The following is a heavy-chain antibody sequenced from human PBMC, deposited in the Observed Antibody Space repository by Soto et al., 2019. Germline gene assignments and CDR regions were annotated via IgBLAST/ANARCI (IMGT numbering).Heavy chain of an antibody. CDR2: VHHLVGT. Sequence: QVRLKESGPGLVEPSGTLSLTCAVSGGSIYTDDWWTWVRQTPGKGLEWSGEVHHLVGTNYNASLRSRVTISIDKSKNQFSLELTSVTAADSAVYYCANWGGLNFPRLSSGTGTRVTVSS. CDR3: ANWGGLNFPRLS. CDR1: GGSIYTDDW. D-gene: IGHD3-16*01. J-gene: IGHJ5*02. V-gene: IGHV4-4*02.